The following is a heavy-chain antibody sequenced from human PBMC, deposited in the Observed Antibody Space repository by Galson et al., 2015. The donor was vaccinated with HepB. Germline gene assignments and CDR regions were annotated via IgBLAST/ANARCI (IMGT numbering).Heavy chain of an antibody. V-gene: IGHV3-74*01. CDR2: IRGDGSTT. D-gene: IGHD1-1*01. Sequence: SLRLSCAASGFTFSSNWMHWVRQAPGKGLVWVSGIRGDGSTTRYADSVKGRFTISRDNAKSAVYLEMSSLRAEDTAVYYCVSSISGSHGQWNDWGQGTQVTVSS. J-gene: IGHJ4*02. CDR1: GFTFSSNW. CDR3: VSSISGSHGQWND.